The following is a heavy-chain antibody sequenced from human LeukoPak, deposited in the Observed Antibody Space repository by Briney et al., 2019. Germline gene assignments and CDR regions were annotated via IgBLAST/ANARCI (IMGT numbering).Heavy chain of an antibody. CDR2: INPSGGST. CDR3: ARAPPSSWYGMDYYYMDV. D-gene: IGHD6-13*01. J-gene: IGHJ6*03. CDR1: GYTFTSYY. Sequence: GASVKVSCKASGYTFTSYYMHWVRQAPGQGLEWMGIINPSGGSTSYAQKFQGRVTMTGDTSTSTAYMELRSLRSDDTAVYYCARAPPSSWYGMDYYYMDVWGKGTTVTVSS. V-gene: IGHV1-46*01.